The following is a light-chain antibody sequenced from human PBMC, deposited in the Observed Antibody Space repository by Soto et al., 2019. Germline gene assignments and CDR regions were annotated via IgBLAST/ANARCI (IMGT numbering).Light chain of an antibody. CDR3: SSYTSSSTYV. CDR2: EVS. V-gene: IGLV2-14*01. J-gene: IGLJ1*01. Sequence: QSVLTQPASVSGSPGQSITISCTGTSSDVGGYNYVSWSQQHPGKAPQLMIYEVSKRPSGVSNRCSGSKSGNTASLTISGLQAEDEADYYCSSYTSSSTYVFGSGTKVTVL. CDR1: SSDVGGYNY.